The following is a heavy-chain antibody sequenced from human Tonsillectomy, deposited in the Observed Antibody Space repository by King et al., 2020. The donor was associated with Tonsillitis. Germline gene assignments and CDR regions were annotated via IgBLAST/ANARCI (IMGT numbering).Heavy chain of an antibody. D-gene: IGHD6-19*01. CDR2: IGTAGDT. V-gene: IGHV3-13*01. Sequence: VQLVESGGGLVQPGGSLRLSCAASGFTFSSYDMHWVRQATGKGLEWVSAIGTAGDTYYPGSVKGRFTISRENAKNSLYLQMNSLRAGDTAVYYCARGWSYSSDWYLDAFDIWGQGTMVTVSS. J-gene: IGHJ3*02. CDR3: ARGWSYSSDWYLDAFDI. CDR1: GFTFSSYD.